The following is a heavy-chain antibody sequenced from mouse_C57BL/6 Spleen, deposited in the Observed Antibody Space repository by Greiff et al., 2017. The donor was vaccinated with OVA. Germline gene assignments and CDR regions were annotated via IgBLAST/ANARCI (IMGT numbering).Heavy chain of an antibody. CDR1: GYTFTSYW. J-gene: IGHJ2*01. CDR3: ARGTVVARSNYFDY. Sequence: VQLQQPGAELVKPGASVKMSCKASGYTFTSYWITWVKQRPGQGLEWIGDIYPGSGSTNYNEKFKSKATLTVDTSSSTAYMQLSSLTSEDSAVYYCARGTVVARSNYFDYWGQGTTLTVSS. V-gene: IGHV1-55*01. D-gene: IGHD1-1*01. CDR2: IYPGSGST.